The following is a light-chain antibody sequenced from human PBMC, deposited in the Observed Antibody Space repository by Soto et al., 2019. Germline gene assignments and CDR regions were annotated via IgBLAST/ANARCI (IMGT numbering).Light chain of an antibody. J-gene: IGKJ1*01. V-gene: IGKV3-15*01. CDR1: QTVNSN. Sequence: EIVWTQSPGTLSLSPGGRATVACRASQTVNSNLAWYQKKPGQAPRLLIYGASTRATGIPARFSGSGSGTEFTLTINSLQSEDFAVYYCQQYNNWPRTFGQGTKVDIK. CDR3: QQYNNWPRT. CDR2: GAS.